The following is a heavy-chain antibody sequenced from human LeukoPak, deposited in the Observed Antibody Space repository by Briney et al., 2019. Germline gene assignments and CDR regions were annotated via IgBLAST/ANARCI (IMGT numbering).Heavy chain of an antibody. CDR1: GFTFRNYG. V-gene: IGHV3-7*01. CDR3: ARDGGLHTNFDY. Sequence: PGGSLKLSCTASGFTFRNYGMNWVRQAPGKGLEWVANTKPDGSAEYYADSVRGRFSTSRDNANNLLYLQMNSLRAEDTAVYYCARDGGLHTNFDYWGQGTLVTVSS. J-gene: IGHJ4*02. CDR2: TKPDGSAE. D-gene: IGHD2-15*01.